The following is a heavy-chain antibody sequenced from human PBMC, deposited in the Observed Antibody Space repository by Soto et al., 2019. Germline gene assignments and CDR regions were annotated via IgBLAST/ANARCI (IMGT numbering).Heavy chain of an antibody. CDR2: IWYDGSNK. D-gene: IGHD2-15*01. J-gene: IGHJ6*02. V-gene: IGHV3-33*06. Sequence: PGGSLRLSCAASGFTFSSYGMHWVRQAPGKGLEWVAVIWYDGSNKYYADSVKGRFTISRDNSKNTLYLQMNSLRAEDTAVYYCAKANLGYCSGGSCFLTAYYYYYGMDVWGQGTTVTVSS. CDR1: GFTFSSYG. CDR3: AKANLGYCSGGSCFLTAYYYYYGMDV.